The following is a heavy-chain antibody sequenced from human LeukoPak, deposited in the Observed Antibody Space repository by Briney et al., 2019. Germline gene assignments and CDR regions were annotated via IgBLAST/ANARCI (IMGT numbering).Heavy chain of an antibody. V-gene: IGHV6-1*01. Sequence: SQTLSLTCVLSGDSVSSNSAAWNWIRQSPSRGLEWLGRTYYRSKWYNDYAVSVKSRIIIKPDTSGNQFSLQLNSVTPEDTAVYYCARDVDGGWDIWGQGTMVTVSS. CDR2: TYYRSKWYN. CDR1: GDSVSSNSAA. CDR3: ARDVDGGWDI. D-gene: IGHD3-16*01. J-gene: IGHJ3*02.